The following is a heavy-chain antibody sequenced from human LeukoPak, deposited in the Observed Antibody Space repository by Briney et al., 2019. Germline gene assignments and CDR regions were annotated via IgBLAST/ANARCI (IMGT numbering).Heavy chain of an antibody. J-gene: IGHJ4*02. CDR3: ARNFVWTISGSYYYFDY. Sequence: ASVKVSCKASGYTFTSYGISWVRQAPGQGLEWMGWISAYNGNTNYAQKLQGRVTMTTDTSTSTAYMELRSLRSDDTAVYYCARNFVWTISGSYYYFDYWGQGTWSPSPQ. CDR1: GYTFTSYG. V-gene: IGHV1-18*01. CDR2: ISAYNGNT. D-gene: IGHD1-26*01.